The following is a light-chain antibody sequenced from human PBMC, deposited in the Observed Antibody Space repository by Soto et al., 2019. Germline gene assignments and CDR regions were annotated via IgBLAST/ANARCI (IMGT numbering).Light chain of an antibody. J-gene: IGKJ3*01. CDR2: AAS. CDR3: QQANSFPLT. Sequence: DIQMTQSPSSVSASVGDRVTITCRASQGIRSWLAWYQQKPGKAPKLLIYAASSLQSGVPSRFSGSGSWTDFTLTISTLQTEDFATDYCQQANSFPLTFGPGTKVDIK. V-gene: IGKV1-12*01. CDR1: QGIRSW.